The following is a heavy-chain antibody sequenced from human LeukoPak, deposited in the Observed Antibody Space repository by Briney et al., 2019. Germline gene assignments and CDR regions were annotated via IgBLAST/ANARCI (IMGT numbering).Heavy chain of an antibody. J-gene: IGHJ6*03. V-gene: IGHV4-59*01. Sequence: SETLSLTCAVYGGSFSGYYWSWIRQPPGKGLEWIGYIYYSGSTNYNPSLKSRVTISVDTSKNQFSLKLSSVTAADTAVYYCARLVSGTSLVMDVWGKGTTVTISS. CDR1: GGSFSGYY. CDR2: IYYSGST. CDR3: ARLVSGTSLVMDV. D-gene: IGHD3-10*01.